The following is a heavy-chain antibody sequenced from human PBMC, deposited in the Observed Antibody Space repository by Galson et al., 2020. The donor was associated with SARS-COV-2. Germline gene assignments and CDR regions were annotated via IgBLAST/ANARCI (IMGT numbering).Heavy chain of an antibody. CDR2: TYYSGST. CDR3: VRRYYYYDNMDV. J-gene: IGHJ6*03. Sequence: PETLSLTCTVSARSITSSTYYCGWIRQPPGKGLEWTGNTYYSGSTYYNPSPKSRVTISVDTSKNQFALTLSSVTAEDTAVFYCVRRYYYYDNMDVGGKGSTFTVSS. V-gene: IGHV4-39*01. CDR1: ARSITSSTYY.